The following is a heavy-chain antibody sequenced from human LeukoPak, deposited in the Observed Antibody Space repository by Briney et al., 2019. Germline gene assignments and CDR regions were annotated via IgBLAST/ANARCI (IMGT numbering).Heavy chain of an antibody. CDR1: GGSISSYY. J-gene: IGHJ4*02. V-gene: IGHV4-59*08. CDR2: ISYSGIT. Sequence: SETLSLTCTVSGGSISSYYWSWIRRPPGRGLEWIGYISYSGITNYNPSLRSRVSISVDTSKNQFSLKLSSVTAADTAVYYCARRNPRNYYDSSDYEYFFDYWGQGTLVTVSS. D-gene: IGHD3-22*01. CDR3: ARRNPRNYYDSSDYEYFFDY.